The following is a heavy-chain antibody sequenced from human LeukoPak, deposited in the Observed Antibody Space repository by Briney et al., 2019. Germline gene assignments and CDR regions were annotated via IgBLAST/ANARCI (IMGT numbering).Heavy chain of an antibody. CDR3: ATRGSVPGIAAAGTA. CDR1: GGSISSGSYY. V-gene: IGHV4-39*07. Sequence: SETLSLTCTVSGGSISSGSYYWSWIRQPPGKGLEWIGEINHSGSTNYNPSLKSRVTISVDTSKNQFSLKLSSVTAADTAVYYRATRGSVPGIAAAGTAWGQGTLVTVSS. J-gene: IGHJ5*02. D-gene: IGHD6-13*01. CDR2: INHSGST.